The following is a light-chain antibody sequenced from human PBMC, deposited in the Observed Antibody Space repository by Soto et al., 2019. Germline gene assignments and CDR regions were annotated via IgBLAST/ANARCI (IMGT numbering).Light chain of an antibody. CDR2: EVS. V-gene: IGLV2-14*01. J-gene: IGLJ2*01. CDR3: SSYAGTYNLV. Sequence: QSALTQPASVSGSPGQSITISCTGTSNDIGGYNYVSWYQQHPGEAPKLIIYEVSNRPSGVSNRFSGSKSGNTASLTVSGLQTEDEAVYHCSSYAGTYNLVFGGGTKLTVL. CDR1: SNDIGGYNY.